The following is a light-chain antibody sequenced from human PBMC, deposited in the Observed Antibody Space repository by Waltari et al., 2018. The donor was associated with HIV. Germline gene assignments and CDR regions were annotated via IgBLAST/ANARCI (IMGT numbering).Light chain of an antibody. V-gene: IGLV2-11*01. CDR2: DCS. J-gene: IGLJ3*02. CDR1: SRDVGGYNY. CDR3: CSYGGSYTWV. Sequence: QSALTQPRSVSGSPGQSVTISCTGTSRDVGGYNYVSWYQQHPGKAPKLMIYDCSKRPSGVPARFSASKSGNTASLTISGLQAEDEADYYCCSYGGSYTWVFGGGTKLTVL.